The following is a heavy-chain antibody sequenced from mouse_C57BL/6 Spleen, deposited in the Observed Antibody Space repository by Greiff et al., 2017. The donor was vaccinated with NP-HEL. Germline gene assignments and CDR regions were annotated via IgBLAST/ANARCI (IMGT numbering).Heavy chain of an antibody. D-gene: IGHD1-1*01. CDR2: IRSKSSNYAT. CDR1: GFTFNTYA. CDR3: VRDRITTGVATFHWYFDV. V-gene: IGHV10-3*01. J-gene: IGHJ1*03. Sequence: EVQLVESGGGLVQPKGSLKLSCAASGFTFNTYAMHWVRQAPGKGLEWVARIRSKSSNYATYYADSVKDRFTISRDDSQSMLYLQMNNLKTEDTAMYYCVRDRITTGVATFHWYFDVWGTGTTVTVSS.